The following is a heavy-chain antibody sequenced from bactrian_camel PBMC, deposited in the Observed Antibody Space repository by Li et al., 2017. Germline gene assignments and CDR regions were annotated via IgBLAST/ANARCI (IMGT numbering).Heavy chain of an antibody. Sequence: HVQLVESGGGSVQTGGSLKLSCVASIYPARVNCMAWFRQAPGKEREGVATLDYSGKTAYADSLKGRFTISKDNTKNILYLQMDNLQPEDSATYRCAASWGLTATTALGSIIYPDQFGYWGDGTQVTVS. D-gene: IGHD5*01. J-gene: IGHJ6*01. CDR3: AASWGLTATTALGSIIYPDQFGY. CDR2: LDYSGKT. V-gene: IGHV3S53*01. CDR1: IYPARVNC.